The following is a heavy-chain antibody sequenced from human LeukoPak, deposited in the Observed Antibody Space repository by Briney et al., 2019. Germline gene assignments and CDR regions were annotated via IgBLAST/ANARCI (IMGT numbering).Heavy chain of an antibody. CDR2: INHSGST. J-gene: IGHJ4*02. Sequence: SDTLSLTCAVYGGSFSGYYWSWIRRPPGKGLEWIGEINHSGSTKYNPSLKSRVTISVDTSKNQFSLKLSSVTAADTAVYYCATRLYSSGWYGLGYWGQGTLVTVSS. D-gene: IGHD6-19*01. CDR3: ATRLYSSGWYGLGY. CDR1: GGSFSGYY. V-gene: IGHV4-34*01.